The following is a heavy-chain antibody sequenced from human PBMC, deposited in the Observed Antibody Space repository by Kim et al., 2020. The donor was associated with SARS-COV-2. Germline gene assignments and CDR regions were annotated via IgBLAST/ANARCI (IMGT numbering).Heavy chain of an antibody. CDR1: GGTFSSYS. CDR2: IIPIFGTA. Sequence: SVKVSCKASGGTFSSYSISWVRQAPGQGLEWMGGIIPIFGTANYAQKFQGRVTITADESTSTAYMELSSLRSEDTAVYYCARGYCSSTSCSRFYYYYYGMDVWGHGTTVTVSS. V-gene: IGHV1-69*13. D-gene: IGHD2-2*01. CDR3: ARGYCSSTSCSRFYYYYYGMDV. J-gene: IGHJ6*02.